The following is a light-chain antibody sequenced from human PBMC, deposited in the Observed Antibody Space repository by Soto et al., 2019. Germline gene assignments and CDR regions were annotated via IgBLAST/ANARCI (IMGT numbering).Light chain of an antibody. CDR1: QGISNY. J-gene: IGKJ5*01. V-gene: IGKV1-27*01. CDR3: QKYNSAPT. CDR2: AAS. Sequence: DIHMTHSPSSLSSSVYYRVTITCRASQGISNYLAWYQQKPGKVPKLLIYAASTLQSGVPSRFSGSGSGTDFTLTISSLQPEDVATYYCQKYNSAPTFGQGTRLEIK.